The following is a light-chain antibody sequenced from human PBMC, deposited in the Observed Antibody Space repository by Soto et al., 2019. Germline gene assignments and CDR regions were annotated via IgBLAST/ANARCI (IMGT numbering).Light chain of an antibody. J-gene: IGKJ1*01. V-gene: IGKV1-5*01. Sequence: DIQMTQSPSTLSASVGDRLTITCRASQTISTWLAWYQQKPGKAPKLLIYDASSLESGVPSRFSGSGSGTEFTLTISSLQPDDFATYYCQPYNSYWTFGQGTKVEIK. CDR1: QTISTW. CDR3: QPYNSYWT. CDR2: DAS.